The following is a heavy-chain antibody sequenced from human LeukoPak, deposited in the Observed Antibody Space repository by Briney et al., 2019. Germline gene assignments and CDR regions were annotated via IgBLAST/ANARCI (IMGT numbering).Heavy chain of an antibody. J-gene: IGHJ4*02. D-gene: IGHD6-13*01. V-gene: IGHV4-59*01. CDR2: IYYSGST. CDR3: ARGYSSSWYLYFDY. CDR1: GGSISSYY. Sequence: PSETLSLTCTVSGGSISSYYWSWIRQPPGKGLEWIGYIYYSGSTNYNPSLKSRVTISVDTSKNQFSLKLSSVTAADTAVYYCARGYSSSWYLYFDYWGQGTLVTVSS.